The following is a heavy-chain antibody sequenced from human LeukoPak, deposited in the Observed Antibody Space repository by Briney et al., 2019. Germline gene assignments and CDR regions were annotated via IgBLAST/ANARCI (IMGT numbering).Heavy chain of an antibody. CDR3: ARSTDYDILTGYYGAFDI. D-gene: IGHD3-9*01. Sequence: GESLQISCKVSGYSFTSYWIGWVRQMPGKGLEWMGIIYPGDSDTRYSPSFQGQVTISADKSISTAYLQWSSLKASDTAMYYCARSTDYDILTGYYGAFDIWGQGTMVTVSS. J-gene: IGHJ3*02. V-gene: IGHV5-51*01. CDR2: IYPGDSDT. CDR1: GYSFTSYW.